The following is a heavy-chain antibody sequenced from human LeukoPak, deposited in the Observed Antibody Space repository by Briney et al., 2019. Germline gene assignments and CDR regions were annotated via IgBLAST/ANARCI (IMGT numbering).Heavy chain of an antibody. V-gene: IGHV3-23*01. Sequence: NPGGSLRLSCAASGFTFSSYAMSWVRQAPGKGLEWVSAISGSGGSTYYADSVKGRFTISRDNSKNTLYLQMNSLRAEDTAVYYCAKLIRDSSGYYPNTFDYWGQGTLVTVSS. CDR3: AKLIRDSSGYYPNTFDY. CDR1: GFTFSSYA. J-gene: IGHJ4*02. CDR2: ISGSGGST. D-gene: IGHD3-22*01.